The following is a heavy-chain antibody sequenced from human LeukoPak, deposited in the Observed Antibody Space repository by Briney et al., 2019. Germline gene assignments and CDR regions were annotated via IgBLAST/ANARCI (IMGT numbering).Heavy chain of an antibody. J-gene: IGHJ3*02. V-gene: IGHV3-23*01. CDR3: ANSLGSGWPDAFDI. CDR2: ISGRGGST. D-gene: IGHD6-19*01. Sequence: PGGSLRLSCAASGLTFNNYAMTWVRQAPGKGLEWVSAISGRGGSTFYADSVKGRFTISRDNSKNTLYLQMNSLRVEDTAVYYCANSLGSGWPDAFDIWGQGTRVTVSS. CDR1: GLTFNNYA.